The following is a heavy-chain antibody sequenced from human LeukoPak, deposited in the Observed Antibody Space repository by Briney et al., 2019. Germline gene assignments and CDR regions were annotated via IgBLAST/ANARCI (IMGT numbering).Heavy chain of an antibody. CDR3: ARDRAPHSNYGSGSYYKKNYYYGMDV. Sequence: SETLSLTCTVSGGSISSYYWSWIRQPPGKGLEWIGYIYYSGSTNYNPSLKSRVTISVDTSKNQFSLKLNSVTAADTAVYYCARDRAPHSNYGSGSYYKKNYYYGMDVWGQGTTVTVSS. D-gene: IGHD3-10*01. J-gene: IGHJ6*02. CDR1: GGSISSYY. CDR2: IYYSGST. V-gene: IGHV4-59*01.